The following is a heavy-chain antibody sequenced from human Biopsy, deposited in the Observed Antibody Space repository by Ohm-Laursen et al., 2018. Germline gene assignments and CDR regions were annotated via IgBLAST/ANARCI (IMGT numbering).Heavy chain of an antibody. CDR1: GESSSGYF. J-gene: IGHJ6*02. Sequence: SQTLSLTCAVNGESSSGYFWNWIRQPPGKGLEWIGEINHSGRTNYNPSLKSRVTISVDTSKNQFSPKVRSVTAANTAVYYCVRGVDYYDPYHYYALDVWGQGTTVTVSS. CDR2: INHSGRT. V-gene: IGHV4-34*01. D-gene: IGHD3-22*01. CDR3: VRGVDYYDPYHYYALDV.